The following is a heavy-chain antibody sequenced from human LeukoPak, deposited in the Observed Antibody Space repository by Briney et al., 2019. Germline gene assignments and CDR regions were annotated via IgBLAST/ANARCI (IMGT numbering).Heavy chain of an antibody. Sequence: GGSLRLSCADSGFTFSDNWMSWFRLPPGKGLEWVANINKDGSEKYYVDSVKGRFSISRDNPKNSLYLQMNSLRAEDTAVYYCASGGGWVFDYWGLGTLVTVSS. CDR2: INKDGSEK. D-gene: IGHD6-19*01. J-gene: IGHJ4*02. CDR3: ASGGGWVFDY. V-gene: IGHV3-7*01. CDR1: GFTFSDNW.